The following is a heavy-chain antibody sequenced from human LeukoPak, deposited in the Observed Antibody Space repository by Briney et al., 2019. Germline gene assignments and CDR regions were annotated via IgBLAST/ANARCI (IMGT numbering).Heavy chain of an antibody. V-gene: IGHV4-39*07. Sequence: SETLSLTCIVSGGSISSSTYDWGWIRQPPGKGLEWIGKITYSGSINYNPSLKSRVTISVDTSKNQFSLKLRSVTAADTAVYYCARGHSDGNSEWFDSWGQGTLVTVSS. CDR3: ARGHSDGNSEWFDS. CDR2: ITYSGSI. J-gene: IGHJ5*01. D-gene: IGHD4-23*01. CDR1: GGSISSSTYD.